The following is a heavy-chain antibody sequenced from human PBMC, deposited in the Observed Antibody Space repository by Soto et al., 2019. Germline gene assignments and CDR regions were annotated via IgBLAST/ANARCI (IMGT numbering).Heavy chain of an antibody. J-gene: IGHJ4*02. CDR1: GFTVSNNY. CDR3: ALRKTGSYFDY. CDR2: IYSGGYT. D-gene: IGHD1-26*01. V-gene: IGHV3-53*01. Sequence: GGSLRLSCAVSGFTVSNNYMSWVRQAPGKGLEGVSVIYSGGYTAYGDSVKDRFTISRDNSKNTLYLQMNTLRAEDTALYYCALRKTGSYFDYWGQGTLVTVSS.